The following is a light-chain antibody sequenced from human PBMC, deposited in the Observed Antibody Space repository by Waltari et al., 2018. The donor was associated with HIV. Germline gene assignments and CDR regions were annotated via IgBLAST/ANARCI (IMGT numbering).Light chain of an antibody. CDR2: AAS. Sequence: EHVLTQSPGTLSLSPGERATLSCRASQTVSRNYLDWYQQKPGQAPRLLIYAASSRATGTPDRFSGSGSGTDFTLTISRLEPEDFAVYYCEERAGSSITFGGGTKVEIK. V-gene: IGKV3-20*01. J-gene: IGKJ4*01. CDR1: QTVSRNY. CDR3: EERAGSSIT.